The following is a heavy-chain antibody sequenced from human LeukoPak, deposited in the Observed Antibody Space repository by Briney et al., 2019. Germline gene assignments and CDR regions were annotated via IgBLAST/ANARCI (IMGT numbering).Heavy chain of an antibody. V-gene: IGHV1-2*04. CDR2: INPNSGGT. D-gene: IGHD3-10*01. CDR3: ARGLSGSYSPRILDY. Sequence: AASVKVSCKASGYTFTGYYMHWVRQAPGQGLEWMGWINPNSGGTNYAQKFQGWVTMTRDTSISTAYMELSRLRSDDTAVYYCARGLSGSYSPRILDYWGQGTLVTVSS. J-gene: IGHJ4*02. CDR1: GYTFTGYY.